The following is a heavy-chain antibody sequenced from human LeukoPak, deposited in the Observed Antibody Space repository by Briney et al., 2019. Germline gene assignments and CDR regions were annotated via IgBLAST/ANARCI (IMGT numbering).Heavy chain of an antibody. Sequence: GGSLRLSCSASGFTFNTYAMSWVRQAPGKGLEWVSAISGSGGSTYYADSVKGRFTISRDNSKNTLYLQMNSLRAEDTAVYYCAKDSYYYDSSGYDYWGQGTLVTVSS. J-gene: IGHJ4*02. CDR2: ISGSGGST. CDR3: AKDSYYYDSSGYDY. D-gene: IGHD3-22*01. V-gene: IGHV3-23*01. CDR1: GFTFNTYA.